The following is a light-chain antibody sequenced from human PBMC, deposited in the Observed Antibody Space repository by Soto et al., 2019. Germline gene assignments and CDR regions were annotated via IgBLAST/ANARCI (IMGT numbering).Light chain of an antibody. Sequence: DIQMTQSPSSLSASVGDRVTITCRASQGIGNDLGWYQQRPGKAPNRLIYAASSLESGVPSRFSDSGSGTEFTLTISSLQPEDFATYYCLQHNIYPFTFGPGTKVDIK. V-gene: IGKV1-17*01. CDR2: AAS. CDR1: QGIGND. CDR3: LQHNIYPFT. J-gene: IGKJ3*01.